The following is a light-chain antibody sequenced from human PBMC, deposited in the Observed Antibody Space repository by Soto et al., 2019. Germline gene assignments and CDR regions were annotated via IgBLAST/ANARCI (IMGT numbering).Light chain of an antibody. CDR3: HQTYSSPWT. V-gene: IGKV1-39*01. Sequence: DIQMTQYPSSLSASVGDSVTIXXRASQSISTYVNWYQQQPGKAPKLXIYAASSLQIGVPSRFSGSGSGTDFTLTISSLQPEDFATYSCHQTYSSPWTFGQGTKVDIK. CDR1: QSISTY. J-gene: IGKJ1*01. CDR2: AAS.